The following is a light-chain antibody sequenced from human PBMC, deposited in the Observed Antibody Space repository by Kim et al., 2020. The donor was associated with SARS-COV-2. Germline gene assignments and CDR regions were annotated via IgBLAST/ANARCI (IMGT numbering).Light chain of an antibody. CDR1: GGPATRGHY. CDR2: DTI. J-gene: IGLJ3*02. V-gene: IGLV7-46*01. CDR3: LLFYSGDGKV. Sequence: GGAVTLSDAASGGPATRGHYTYGFQQKPGRAPRTLIYDTINEHSWTPARFSGSLLGGKAALTLSGAQPEDEAEYYCLLFYSGDGKVFGGGTQLTVL.